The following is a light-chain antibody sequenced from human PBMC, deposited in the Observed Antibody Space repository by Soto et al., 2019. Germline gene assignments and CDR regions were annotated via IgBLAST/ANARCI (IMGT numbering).Light chain of an antibody. CDR2: EVS. Sequence: QSVLTQPASVSGSPGQSITISCTGTSSDVGGYNYVSWYQQHPGKAPKLMIYEVSNRPSGVSNRFSGSKSGNTASLTISGLQAEDEADYYCSSYTSRSTPWVFGGGTKLTVL. CDR1: SSDVGGYNY. J-gene: IGLJ3*02. CDR3: SSYTSRSTPWV. V-gene: IGLV2-14*01.